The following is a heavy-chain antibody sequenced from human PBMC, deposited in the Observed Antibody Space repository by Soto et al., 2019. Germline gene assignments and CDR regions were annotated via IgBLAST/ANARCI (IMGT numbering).Heavy chain of an antibody. V-gene: IGHV1-8*01. J-gene: IGHJ6*02. CDR1: GYTFTSYD. CDR3: ARGGGYDFWSGYYPYYYYGMDV. D-gene: IGHD3-3*01. Sequence: ASVKVSCKASGYTFTSYDINWVRQATGQGLEWVGWMNPNSGNTGYAQKFQGRVTMTRKTSISTAYMELSSLRSEDTAVYYCARGGGYDFWSGYYPYYYYGMDVWGQGTTVTVSS. CDR2: MNPNSGNT.